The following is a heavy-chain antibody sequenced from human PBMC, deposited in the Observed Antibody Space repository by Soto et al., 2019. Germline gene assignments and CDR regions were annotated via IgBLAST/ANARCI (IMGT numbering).Heavy chain of an antibody. J-gene: IGHJ4*02. V-gene: IGHV3-53*01. CDR3: VNACSEYLWGNYRSTGNFDS. D-gene: IGHD3-16*02. CDR2: IHGGGNT. Sequence: PGGSLRLSCVASGFSVSANYMTWMRQAPGKGLEWVSVIHGGGNTYYADSVKGLVTISIVNSKNTVHLQIESLRVDYTAVYYCVNACSEYLWGNYRSTGNFDSWGQGALVTVSS. CDR1: GFSVSANY.